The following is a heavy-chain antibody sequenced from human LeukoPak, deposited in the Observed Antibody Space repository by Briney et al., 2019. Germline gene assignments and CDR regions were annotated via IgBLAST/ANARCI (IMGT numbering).Heavy chain of an antibody. V-gene: IGHV4-39*07. D-gene: IGHD2-2*01. J-gene: IGHJ5*02. Sequence: SETLSLTCTVSGGSISSSSYYWGWIRQPPGKGLEWIGSIYYSGSTYYNPSLKSRVTISVDTSKNQFSLKLSSVTAADTAVYYCARGGYCSSTSCYNNWFDPWGQGTLVTVSS. CDR3: ARGGYCSSTSCYNNWFDP. CDR2: IYYSGST. CDR1: GGSISSSSYY.